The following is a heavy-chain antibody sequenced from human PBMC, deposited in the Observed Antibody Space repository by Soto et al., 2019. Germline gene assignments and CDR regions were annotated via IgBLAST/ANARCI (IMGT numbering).Heavy chain of an antibody. Sequence: EVQLLESGGGLVQPGGSLRLSCAASGFTFSTYAMNWVRQAPGKGLEWVSTISSSGGSTYYADSVKGRFTISRDNSKNTLYLQMTSLRAEDTAVYYCVTQYYYDAFDIWGQGTMVTVSS. CDR1: GFTFSTYA. D-gene: IGHD3-10*01. J-gene: IGHJ3*02. CDR3: VTQYYYDAFDI. CDR2: ISSSGGST. V-gene: IGHV3-23*01.